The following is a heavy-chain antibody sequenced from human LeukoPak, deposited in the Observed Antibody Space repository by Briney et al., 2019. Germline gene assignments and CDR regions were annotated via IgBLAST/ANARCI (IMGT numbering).Heavy chain of an antibody. CDR2: INHSGST. CDR3: ARDSSGWSHGGYYFDS. D-gene: IGHD6-19*01. V-gene: IGHV4-34*01. J-gene: IGHJ4*02. CDR1: GGSFSGYF. Sequence: SETLSLTCAVYGGSFSGYFWSWIRQPPGKGLEWIGEINHSGSTNYNPSLKSRVTISVDTSKNQFSLKLSSVTAADTAVYYCARDSSGWSHGGYYFDSWGQGTLVTVSS.